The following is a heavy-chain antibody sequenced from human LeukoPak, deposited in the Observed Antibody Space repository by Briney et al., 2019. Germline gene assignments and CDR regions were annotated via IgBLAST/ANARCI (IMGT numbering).Heavy chain of an antibody. J-gene: IGHJ6*04. CDR3: ARGTTADV. CDR1: GGSISSSSYY. CDR2: IYYSGST. V-gene: IGHV4-39*07. Sequence: PSETLSLTCTVSGGSISSSSYYWGWIRQPPGKGLEWIGSIYYSGSTYYNPSLKSRVTISVDTSKNQFSLKLSSVTAADTAVYYCARGTTADVWGKGTTLTVSS. D-gene: IGHD1-14*01.